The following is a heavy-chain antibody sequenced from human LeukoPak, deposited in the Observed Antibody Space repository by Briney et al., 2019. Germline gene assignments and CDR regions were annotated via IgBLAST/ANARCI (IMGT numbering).Heavy chain of an antibody. Sequence: PSETLSLTCTVSGGSISSYYWSWIRQPPGKGLEWLGYIYYSGSTNYSPSLKSRVTISVDTSKNQFSLKLSSVTAADTAVYYLSREYYYGSGSYYNRSGYFAYWGKGTLVTVSS. CDR2: IYYSGST. CDR1: GGSISSYY. J-gene: IGHJ4*02. V-gene: IGHV4-59*01. CDR3: SREYYYGSGSYYNRSGYFAY. D-gene: IGHD3-10*01.